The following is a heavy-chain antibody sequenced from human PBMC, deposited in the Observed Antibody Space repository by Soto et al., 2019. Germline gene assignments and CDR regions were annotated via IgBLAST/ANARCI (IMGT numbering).Heavy chain of an antibody. Sequence: PGGSLRLSCAASGFTFSSYGMHWVRQAPGKGLEWVAVIWYDGSNKYYADSVKGRFTISRDNSKNTLYLQMNSLRAEDTAVYYCARDQGSRRLYGMDVWGQGTTVPVSS. CDR1: GFTFSSYG. D-gene: IGHD4-17*01. J-gene: IGHJ6*02. CDR3: ARDQGSRRLYGMDV. CDR2: IWYDGSNK. V-gene: IGHV3-33*01.